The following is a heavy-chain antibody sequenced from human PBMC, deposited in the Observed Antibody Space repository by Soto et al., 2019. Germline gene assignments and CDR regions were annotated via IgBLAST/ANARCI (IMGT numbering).Heavy chain of an antibody. V-gene: IGHV3-7*03. CDR1: GISLSDFW. Sequence: VQLVESGGGLVQPGGSLTLSCVASGISLSDFWMSWVRQAPGKGLEWVANIRQGGSDKNYVDSVKGRFTVSRDSDNNSVYLCMTNLRAEDTAMYFCATDRGSYFDAFEHWGQGTMVSVSS. D-gene: IGHD1-26*01. J-gene: IGHJ3*01. CDR3: ATDRGSYFDAFEH. CDR2: IRQGGSDK.